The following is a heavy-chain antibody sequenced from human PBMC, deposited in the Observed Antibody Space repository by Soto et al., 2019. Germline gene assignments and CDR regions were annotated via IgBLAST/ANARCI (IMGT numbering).Heavy chain of an antibody. D-gene: IGHD3-10*01. Sequence: GGSLRLSCAASGFTFSSYAMHWVRQAPGKGLEWVAVISYDGSNKYYADSVKGRFTISRDNSKNTLYLQMNSLRAEDTAVYYCARERELLVGIKMDAFDIWGQGTMVTVSS. CDR3: ARERELLVGIKMDAFDI. V-gene: IGHV3-30*04. CDR1: GFTFSSYA. CDR2: ISYDGSNK. J-gene: IGHJ3*02.